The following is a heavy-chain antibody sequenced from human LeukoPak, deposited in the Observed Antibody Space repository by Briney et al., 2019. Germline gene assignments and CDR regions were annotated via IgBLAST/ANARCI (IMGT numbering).Heavy chain of an antibody. CDR1: GYTFTSYD. CDR2: INPNSGNT. J-gene: IGHJ6*02. V-gene: IGHV1-8*01. Sequence: ASVKVSCKASGYTFTSYDINWVRQATGQGLEWMGWINPNSGNTGYAQKFQGRVTMTRNTSISTAYMELSSLRSEDTAVYYCARVPLLRRYYYGMDVWGQGTTVTVSS. D-gene: IGHD2-15*01. CDR3: ARVPLLRRYYYGMDV.